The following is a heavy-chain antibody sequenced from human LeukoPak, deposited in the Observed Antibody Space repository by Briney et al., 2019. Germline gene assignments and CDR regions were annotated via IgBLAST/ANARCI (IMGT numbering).Heavy chain of an antibody. D-gene: IGHD5-18*01. CDR1: GGSISSYY. CDR3: ARGRYGHRYFDL. Sequence: SETLSLTCTVSGGSISSYYWSWIRQPPGKGLEWIGYIYYSGSTNYNTSLKRRVTISVDTSKTQFSLKLSSVTAADTAVYYCARGRYGHRYFDLWGRGTLVTVSS. V-gene: IGHV4-59*12. CDR2: IYYSGST. J-gene: IGHJ2*01.